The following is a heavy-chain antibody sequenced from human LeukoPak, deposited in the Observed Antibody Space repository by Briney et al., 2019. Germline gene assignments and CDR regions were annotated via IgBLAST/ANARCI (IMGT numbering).Heavy chain of an antibody. CDR3: ARGRHARDI. J-gene: IGHJ3*02. V-gene: IGHV2-70*11. CDR1: GFSLRARGMC. CDR2: IDWDDDK. Sequence: SGPTLVNPTQTLTLTCTFSGFSLRARGMCVSWIRQPPGKALEWLARIDWDDDKYYTTSLKTRLTISKDTSKNQVVLTMTNMDPVDTATYYCARGRHARDIWGQGTMVTVSS.